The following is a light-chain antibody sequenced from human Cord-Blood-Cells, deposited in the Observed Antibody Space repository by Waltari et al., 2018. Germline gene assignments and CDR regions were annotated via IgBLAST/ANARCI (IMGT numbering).Light chain of an antibody. Sequence: IVLTQSPAPLPLSPGERATLSCRASQSVSSYLAWYQQNPGQAPRLLIYDASNRATGIPARFSGSGSGTDFTLTISSLEPEDFAVYYCQQRSNWPPAFGGGTKVEIK. CDR3: QQRSNWPPA. V-gene: IGKV3-11*01. CDR1: QSVSSY. CDR2: DAS. J-gene: IGKJ4*01.